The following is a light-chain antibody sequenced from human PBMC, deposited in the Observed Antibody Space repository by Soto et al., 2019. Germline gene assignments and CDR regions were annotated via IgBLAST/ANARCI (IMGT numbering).Light chain of an antibody. CDR3: QQYNSWPRT. CDR2: GSS. CDR1: HSISDT. J-gene: IGKJ1*01. V-gene: IGKV3-15*01. Sequence: EIVMTQSPATLSVSPGERATLSCRASHSISDTLAWYQQKPGQAPRILIFGSSTRAPGIPARFSASGSETELTLTITTLQSEDFAVYYCQQYNSWPRTXGQGTKVDIK.